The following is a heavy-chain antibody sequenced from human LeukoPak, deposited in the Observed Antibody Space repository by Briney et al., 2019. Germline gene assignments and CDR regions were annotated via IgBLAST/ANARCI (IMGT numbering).Heavy chain of an antibody. CDR2: IYYTGNT. Sequence: SETLSLTCSVSGVSISSSNSYWGWIRQPPGKGLEWIGSIYYTGNTYYNASLKSRVTISIDTSKNQFSLKLTSVTAADTAVYYCAKQTGSGLFILPGGQGALVTVSS. D-gene: IGHD3/OR15-3a*01. CDR1: GVSISSSNSY. CDR3: AKQTGSGLFILP. J-gene: IGHJ4*02. V-gene: IGHV4-39*01.